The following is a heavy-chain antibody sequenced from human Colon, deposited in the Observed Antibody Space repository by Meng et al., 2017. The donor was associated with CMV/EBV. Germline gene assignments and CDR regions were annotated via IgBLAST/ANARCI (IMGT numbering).Heavy chain of an antibody. D-gene: IGHD7-27*01. CDR3: ARGDALGILTL. CDR2: SHYDGST. Sequence: CSDYGDDRSSRKDYETWVRQTPGKGLEWIGYSHYDGSTYSSPSLRSRITKTVDRSKNQFSVRLTSVTVAETAIYYCARGDALGILTLWGQGTLVTVSS. V-gene: IGHV4-30-4*08. J-gene: IGHJ1*01. CDR1: GDDRSSRKDY.